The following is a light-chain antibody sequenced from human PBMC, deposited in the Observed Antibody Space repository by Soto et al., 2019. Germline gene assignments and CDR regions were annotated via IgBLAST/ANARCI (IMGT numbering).Light chain of an antibody. J-gene: IGKJ4*01. CDR3: QQYHNWPPLT. CDR2: AAS. Sequence: DIQMTQSPSSLSASVGDGVTITCRASQSVSSHLNWYQQRPGKAPRLLIYAASILQSGVPSRFNGSGSGTEFTLTISSLQSEDFAVYYCQQYHNWPPLTFGGGTKVEIK. CDR1: QSVSSH. V-gene: IGKV1-39*01.